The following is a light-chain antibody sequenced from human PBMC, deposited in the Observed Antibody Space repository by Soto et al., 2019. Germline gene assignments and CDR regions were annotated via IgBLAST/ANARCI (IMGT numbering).Light chain of an antibody. Sequence: DIQMTQSPSSLSASVGDRVTITCRASQSITTYLNWYRQKPGKAPKLLIYAASSLQSGGPSRFSCSVSDTEFTRIISSLQPEDFATYFCQQIYSAPLTFGGGTKVDIK. CDR2: AAS. J-gene: IGKJ4*01. V-gene: IGKV1-39*01. CDR1: QSITTY. CDR3: QQIYSAPLT.